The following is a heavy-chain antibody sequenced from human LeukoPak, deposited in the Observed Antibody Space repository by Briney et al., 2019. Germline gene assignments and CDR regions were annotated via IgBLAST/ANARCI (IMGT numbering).Heavy chain of an antibody. J-gene: IGHJ4*02. CDR3: ARRPSSLYCSSTSCSFDY. D-gene: IGHD2-2*01. CDR1: GGSFSGYY. V-gene: IGHV4-34*01. CDR2: INHSGST. Sequence: KSSETLSLTCAVYGGSFSGYYWSWIRQPPGKGLEWIGEINHSGSTNYNPSLKSRVTTSVDTSKNQFSLKLSSVTAADTAVYYCARRPSSLYCSSTSCSFDYWGQGTLVTVSS.